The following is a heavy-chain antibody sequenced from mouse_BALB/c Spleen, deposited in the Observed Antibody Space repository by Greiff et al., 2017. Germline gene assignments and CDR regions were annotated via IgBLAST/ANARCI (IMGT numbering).Heavy chain of an antibody. D-gene: IGHD2-4*01. V-gene: IGHV3-2*02. J-gene: IGHJ3*01. CDR3: ARDYDPFAY. Sequence: VQLKESGPGLVKPSQSLSLTCTVTGYSITSDYAWNWIRQFPGNKLEWMGYISYSGSTSYNPSLKSRISITRDTSKNQFFLQLNSVTTEDTATYYCARDYDPFAYWGQGTLVTVSA. CDR1: GYSITSDYA. CDR2: ISYSGST.